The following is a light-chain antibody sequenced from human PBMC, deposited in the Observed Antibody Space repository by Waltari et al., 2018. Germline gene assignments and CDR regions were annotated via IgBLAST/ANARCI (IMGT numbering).Light chain of an antibody. CDR2: DAS. J-gene: IGKJ2*01. Sequence: EVVLTQSPATLSLSPGERATLFCRASQSVSRYLAWYQQKPGQAPRLLIYDASNGAAGVPARFSGSGSGTDYSLTISSLEPEDFAVYYCQQRSRWPMTFGQGTKLVIK. CDR3: QQRSRWPMT. V-gene: IGKV3-11*01. CDR1: QSVSRY.